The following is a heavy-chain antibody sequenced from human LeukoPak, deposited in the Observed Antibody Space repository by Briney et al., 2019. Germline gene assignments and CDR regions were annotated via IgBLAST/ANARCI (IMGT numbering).Heavy chain of an antibody. CDR2: INTNTGNP. J-gene: IGHJ6*03. CDR1: GYTFTGYA. V-gene: IGHV7-4-1*02. CDR3: ARDAPGSLVYYYYYMDV. D-gene: IGHD2-15*01. Sequence: ASVKVSCKASGYTFTGYAMNWVRQAPGQGLEWMGWINTNTGNPTYAQGFTGRFVFSLDTSVSTAYLQISGLKAEDTAVYYCARDAPGSLVYYYYYMDVWGKGTTVTVSS.